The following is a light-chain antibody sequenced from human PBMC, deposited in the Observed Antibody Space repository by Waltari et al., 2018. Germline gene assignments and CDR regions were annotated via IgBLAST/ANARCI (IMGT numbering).Light chain of an antibody. J-gene: IGKJ1*01. CDR3: QNYVRLPAT. V-gene: IGKV3-20*01. Sequence: DIVLTQSPGTLSLSPGERATLSCRASQSVGMSLVWYQQKPGQAPRLLIYDASTRATSIPDRFSGSGSGTDFSLTISRLEPEDFAVYFCQNYVRLPATFGQGTKVEIK. CDR2: DAS. CDR1: QSVGMS.